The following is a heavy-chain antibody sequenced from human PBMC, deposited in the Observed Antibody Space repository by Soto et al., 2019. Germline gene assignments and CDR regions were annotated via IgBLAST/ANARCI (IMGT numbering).Heavy chain of an antibody. D-gene: IGHD6-19*01. J-gene: IGHJ4*02. CDR2: IIPIFGTA. V-gene: IGHV1-69*06. Sequence: SSVKVSCKASGGSFSSYAISWVRQAPGQGLEWMGGIIPIFGTAKDAQKFQDRVTMTADTAASTVYMELRSLRSDDSAVFYCARDRRGWYDFWGQGTLVTVSS. CDR1: GGSFSSYA. CDR3: ARDRRGWYDF.